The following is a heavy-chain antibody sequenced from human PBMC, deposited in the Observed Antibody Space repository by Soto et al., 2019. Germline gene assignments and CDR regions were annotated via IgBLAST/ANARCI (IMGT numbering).Heavy chain of an antibody. CDR3: ARGYCNGGSCYPWIY. D-gene: IGHD2-15*01. J-gene: IGHJ4*02. CDR1: GFTFNSYS. CDR2: ITGSSSAI. V-gene: IGHV3-48*02. Sequence: EVHLVESGGGSVQPGGSLRLSCAASGFTFNSYSMHWVRQAPGKGQAWVSYITGSSSAIYYADSVKGRFTISRDNAKNSLSLQMNSLRDQDTAVYYCARGYCNGGSCYPWIYSGQGTLVRVSS.